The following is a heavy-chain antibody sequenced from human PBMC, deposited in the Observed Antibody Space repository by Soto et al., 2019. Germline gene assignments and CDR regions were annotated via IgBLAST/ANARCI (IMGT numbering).Heavy chain of an antibody. Sequence: PSEKLCLTYAVYGGFFRGYSWSWRRQPPGKGLEWIGEVNHSGSTNYNPSLKSRVTISVDTSKNQFSLKLSSVTAADTAVYYCARDWYCGGDCYSNRMDVWGKGTTVT. CDR3: ARDWYCGGDCYSNRMDV. J-gene: IGHJ6*04. D-gene: IGHD2-21*02. V-gene: IGHV4-34*01. CDR2: VNHSGST. CDR1: GGFFRGYS.